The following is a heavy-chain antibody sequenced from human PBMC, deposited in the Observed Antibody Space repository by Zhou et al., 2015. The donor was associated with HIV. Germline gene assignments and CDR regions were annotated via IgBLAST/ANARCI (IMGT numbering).Heavy chain of an antibody. CDR2: ISPGAGNT. D-gene: IGHD3-16*01. CDR1: GYTFTEYY. V-gene: IGHV1-46*01. J-gene: IGHJ4*02. CDR3: SRGVSF. Sequence: QVQLVQSGAEAKRPGDSVKVSCKASGYTFTEYYIHWVRQAPGQGFEWMGIISPGAGNTTYAQKFQGRITVTRDTSTSTVYMELSSLTSEDTAVYFCSRGVSFWGQGTLVTVSS.